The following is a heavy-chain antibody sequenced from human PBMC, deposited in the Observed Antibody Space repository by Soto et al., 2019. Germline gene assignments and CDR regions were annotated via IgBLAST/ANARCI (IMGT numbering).Heavy chain of an antibody. CDR2: ISAYNGNT. V-gene: IGHV1-18*01. CDR3: ARDVAQQLGEYYFDY. Sequence: APMKVSCKASWYTLNSYGISWVRQAPGQGLEWMGWISAYNGNTNYAQKLQGRVTMTTDTSTSTAYMELRSLRSDDTAVYYCARDVAQQLGEYYFDYWGQGTLVTVSS. CDR1: WYTLNSYG. D-gene: IGHD6-13*01. J-gene: IGHJ4*02.